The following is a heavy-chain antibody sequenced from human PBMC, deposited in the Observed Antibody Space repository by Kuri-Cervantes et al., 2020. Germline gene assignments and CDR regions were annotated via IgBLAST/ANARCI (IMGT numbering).Heavy chain of an antibody. V-gene: IGHV3-30*03. D-gene: IGHD3-10*01. CDR2: ISYDGSNK. CDR1: GFTFSSYG. Sequence: GGSLRLSCAASGFTFSSYGMHWVRQAPGKGLEWVAVISYDGSNKYYADSVKGRFTISRDNSKNTLYLQMNSLRAEDTAVYYCARGKTRGGPYYYYGMDVWGQGTTVTVSS. CDR3: ARGKTRGGPYYYYGMDV. J-gene: IGHJ6*02.